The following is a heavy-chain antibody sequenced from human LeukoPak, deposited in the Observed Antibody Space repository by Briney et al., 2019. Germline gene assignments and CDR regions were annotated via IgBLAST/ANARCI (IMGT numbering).Heavy chain of an antibody. D-gene: IGHD3-10*01. CDR3: ARFTSGAGSNDYFDY. J-gene: IGHJ4*02. V-gene: IGHV3-21*01. CDR2: ISYSSSHI. Sequence: GGSLRLSCAVSGFTFSDYGINWVRQAPGKGLAWVSFISYSSSHIYYADSVKGRFTISRDNAKNSLYLQMNSLRAEDTAVYCCARFTSGAGSNDYFDYWGQGTLVTVSS. CDR1: GFTFSDYG.